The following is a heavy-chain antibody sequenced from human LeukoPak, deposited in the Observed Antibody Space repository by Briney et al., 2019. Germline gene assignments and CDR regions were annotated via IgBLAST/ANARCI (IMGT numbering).Heavy chain of an antibody. CDR2: ITASGGST. D-gene: IGHD3-10*01. Sequence: GGSLRLSCAASGFTFSNYAMTWVRQAPGKGLEWVSAITASGGSTFYADSVKGRFTISRDNFKNTVYVQMNSLRAEDTAVYYCAKVLSVIRWFDRWGQGTRVTVSS. V-gene: IGHV3-23*01. CDR1: GFTFSNYA. J-gene: IGHJ5*02. CDR3: AKVLSVIRWFDR.